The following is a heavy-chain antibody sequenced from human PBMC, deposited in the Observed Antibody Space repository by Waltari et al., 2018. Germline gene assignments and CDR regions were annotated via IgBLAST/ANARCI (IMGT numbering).Heavy chain of an antibody. D-gene: IGHD2-21*01. V-gene: IGHV3-74*01. CDR2: INRDGDST. Sequence: EVQLVESGGDLVQPGGSLRLSCEVSGFTFSRHCMYWVRQAPGKGLVWVARINRDGDSTRYAECVKGRGTVSRDNAKNTLSLQITNLRVEDTAIYYCARIAARYYVDVWGKGTTVIVSS. J-gene: IGHJ6*03. CDR1: GFTFSRHC. CDR3: ARIAARYYVDV.